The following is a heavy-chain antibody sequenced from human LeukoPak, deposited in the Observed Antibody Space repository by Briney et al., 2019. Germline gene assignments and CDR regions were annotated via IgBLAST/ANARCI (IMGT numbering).Heavy chain of an antibody. CDR3: ARLAGTYYYDSSGYPDAFDI. J-gene: IGHJ3*02. V-gene: IGHV4-39*01. Sequence: SETLSLTCAVYGGSFSSYYWGWIRQPPGKGLEWIGSIYYSGSTYYNPSLKSRVTISVDTSKNQFSLKLSSVTAADTAVYYCARLAGTYYYDSSGYPDAFDIWGQGTMVTVSS. CDR2: IYYSGST. D-gene: IGHD3-22*01. CDR1: GGSFSSYY.